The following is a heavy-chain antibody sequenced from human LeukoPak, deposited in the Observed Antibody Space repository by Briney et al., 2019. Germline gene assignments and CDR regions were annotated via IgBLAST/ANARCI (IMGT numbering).Heavy chain of an antibody. Sequence: PWGSLRLSCAASGFTFSSYWMTWVRQAPGKGLEWVANIKEDGSEKYYVDSVKGRFTISRDNAKNSVYLQMNSLGAEDSAVYYCARGGATTFGLWGNAFDVWGQGTLVTVSS. CDR3: ARGGATTFGLWGNAFDV. CDR1: GFTFSSYW. CDR2: IKEDGSEK. D-gene: IGHD3-3*01. V-gene: IGHV3-7*01. J-gene: IGHJ3*01.